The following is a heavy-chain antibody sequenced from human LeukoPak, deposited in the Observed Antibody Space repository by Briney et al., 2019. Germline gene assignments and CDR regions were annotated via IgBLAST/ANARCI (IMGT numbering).Heavy chain of an antibody. CDR1: GFTFSSYA. CDR3: AKGLYYDFWSGYLAY. J-gene: IGHJ4*02. Sequence: PGGSLRLSCAASGFTFSSYAMSWVRQALGKGLEWVSAISGSGGSTYYADSVKGRFTISRDNSKNTLYLQMNSLRAEDTAVYYCAKGLYYDFWSGYLAYWGQGTLVTVSS. V-gene: IGHV3-23*01. CDR2: ISGSGGST. D-gene: IGHD3-3*01.